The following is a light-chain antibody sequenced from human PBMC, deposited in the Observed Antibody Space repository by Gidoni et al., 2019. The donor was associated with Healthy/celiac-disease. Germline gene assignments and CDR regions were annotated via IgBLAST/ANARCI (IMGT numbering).Light chain of an antibody. Sequence: QSALPQPARVSGSPGQSITISCTGTSSDVGGYNYVSWYQQHPGKDPKLMIYDVSNRPSGVSNRFSGSKSCNTDSLNISGLQAEDEGEYYRSPYTSSTWGVFGGGTKLXV. CDR2: DVS. CDR3: SPYTSSTWGV. J-gene: IGLJ2*01. V-gene: IGLV2-14*03. CDR1: SSDVGGYNY.